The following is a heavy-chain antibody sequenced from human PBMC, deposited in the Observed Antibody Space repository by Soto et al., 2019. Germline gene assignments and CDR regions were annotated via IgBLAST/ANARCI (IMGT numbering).Heavy chain of an antibody. Sequence: GGSLRLSCAASGFTFDDYAMHWVRQAPGKGLEWVSGISWKSGGIDYADSVKGRFTISRDNAKNSLYLHINSLRTEDTALYYCAKDISASGGLYFDSWGQGTLVTVSS. V-gene: IGHV3-9*01. CDR1: GFTFDDYA. CDR3: AKDISASGGLYFDS. J-gene: IGHJ4*02. CDR2: ISWKSGGI. D-gene: IGHD6-13*01.